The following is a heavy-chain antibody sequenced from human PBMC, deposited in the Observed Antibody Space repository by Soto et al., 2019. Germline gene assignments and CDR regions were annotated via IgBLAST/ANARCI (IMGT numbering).Heavy chain of an antibody. J-gene: IGHJ4*02. CDR2: ISSSSSYI. Sequence: PGGSLRLSCAASGFTFSSYSMNWVRQAPGKGLEWVSSISSSSSYIYYADSVKGRFTISRDNAKNSLYLQMNSLRAEDTAVYYCATLGIAAADYWGQGTLVTVSS. CDR3: ATLGIAAADY. D-gene: IGHD6-13*01. V-gene: IGHV3-21*01. CDR1: GFTFSSYS.